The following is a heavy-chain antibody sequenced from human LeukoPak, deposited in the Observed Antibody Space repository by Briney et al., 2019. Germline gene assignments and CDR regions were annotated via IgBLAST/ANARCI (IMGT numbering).Heavy chain of an antibody. CDR2: INPNSGGT. V-gene: IGHV1-2*02. CDR1: GYTFTGYY. Sequence: ASVKVSCKASGYTFTGYYMHWVRQAPGQGLEWMGWINPNSGGTNYAQKFQGRVTMTRDTSISTAYMELSRLRSGDTAVYYCARDREWELPWGYFDYWGQGTLVTVSS. J-gene: IGHJ4*02. D-gene: IGHD1-26*01. CDR3: ARDREWELPWGYFDY.